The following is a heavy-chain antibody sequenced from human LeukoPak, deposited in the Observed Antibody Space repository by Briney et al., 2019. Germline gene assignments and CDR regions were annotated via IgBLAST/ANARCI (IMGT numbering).Heavy chain of an antibody. D-gene: IGHD1-26*01. CDR3: AKTSGTYFYYSDY. V-gene: IGHV3-23*01. J-gene: IGHJ4*02. CDR1: GFTFSSYS. Sequence: GGSLRLSCAASGFTFSSYSMNWVRQAPGKGLEWVSGISGSGGGTYYADSVKGRFTLSRDNSQDTLYLQMNSLRAEDTAVYYCAKTSGTYFYYSDYWGQGTLVTVSS. CDR2: ISGSGGGT.